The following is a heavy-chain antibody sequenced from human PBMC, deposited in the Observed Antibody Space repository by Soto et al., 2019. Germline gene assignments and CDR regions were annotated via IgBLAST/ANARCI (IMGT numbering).Heavy chain of an antibody. CDR1: GFTFSNAW. CDR3: TTVDFGELPQADY. J-gene: IGHJ4*02. D-gene: IGHD1-26*01. Sequence: EVQLVESGGGLVKPGGSLRLSCAASGFTFSNAWMNWVRQAPGKGLEWVGRVKSKTDGGTTDYAAPVQGRFTISRDDSKNTLYLQMNSLKTEDTAVYYCTTVDFGELPQADYWGQGTLVTVSS. V-gene: IGHV3-15*07. CDR2: VKSKTDGGTT.